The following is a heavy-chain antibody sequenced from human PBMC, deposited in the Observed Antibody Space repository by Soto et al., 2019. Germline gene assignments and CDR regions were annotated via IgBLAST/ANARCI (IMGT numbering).Heavy chain of an antibody. Sequence: QVQLQQWGAGLLKPSETLSLTCAVYGGSFSGYYWSWIRQPPGKGLEWIGEINHSGSTNYNPSLNSRVTISVDTSKNQFSLKLSSVTAADTAVYYCARGTGTTASGGMDVWGQGTTVTVSS. D-gene: IGHD1-7*01. CDR3: ARGTGTTASGGMDV. CDR2: INHSGST. V-gene: IGHV4-34*01. J-gene: IGHJ6*02. CDR1: GGSFSGYY.